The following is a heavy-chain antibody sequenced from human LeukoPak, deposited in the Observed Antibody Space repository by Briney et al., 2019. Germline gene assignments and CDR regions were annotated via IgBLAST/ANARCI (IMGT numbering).Heavy chain of an antibody. D-gene: IGHD3-3*01. CDR1: GGSISSYY. CDR2: INHSGST. V-gene: IGHV4-34*01. Sequence: SETLSLTCTVSGGSISSYYWSWIRQPPGKGLEWIGEINHSGSTNYNPSLKSRVTISVDTSKNQFSLKLSSVTAADTAVYYCARGDFIFGVVIARNNWFDPWGQGTLVTVSS. J-gene: IGHJ5*02. CDR3: ARGDFIFGVVIARNNWFDP.